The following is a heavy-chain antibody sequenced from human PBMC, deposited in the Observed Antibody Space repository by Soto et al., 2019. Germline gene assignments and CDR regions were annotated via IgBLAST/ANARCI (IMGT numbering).Heavy chain of an antibody. CDR1: GFTVSSNY. D-gene: IGHD3-3*01. Sequence: HPGGPLRLSCAASGFTVSSNYISWIRQAPGKGLEWVSVIYSGGSTYYADSVKGRFTISRDNSKNTLYLQMNSLRAEDTAVYYCASTVRFLEWLLSGPFDYWGQGT. J-gene: IGHJ4*02. CDR3: ASTVRFLEWLLSGPFDY. CDR2: IYSGGST. V-gene: IGHV3-66*01.